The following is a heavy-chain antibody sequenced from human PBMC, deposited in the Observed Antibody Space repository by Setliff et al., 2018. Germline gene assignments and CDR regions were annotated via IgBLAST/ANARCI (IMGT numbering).Heavy chain of an antibody. Sequence: SETLSLTCTVSGGSVSPYFWSWIRQPPGKGLQWIGYIYHNGNTNFNPSLKSRVNMSIDTSKNQFALNLKAVTAADTAVYYCARDRTAYSYGLDVWGQGATVTVSS. D-gene: IGHD5-18*01. CDR1: GGSVSPYF. CDR2: IYHNGNT. V-gene: IGHV4-59*02. J-gene: IGHJ6*02. CDR3: ARDRTAYSYGLDV.